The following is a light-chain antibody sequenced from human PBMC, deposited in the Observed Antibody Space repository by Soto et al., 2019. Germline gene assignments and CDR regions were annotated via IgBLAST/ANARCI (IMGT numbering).Light chain of an antibody. CDR3: QQEPYLMYT. V-gene: IGKV3D-7*01. CDR1: QSVSSSY. Sequence: PGERVTLSCRASQSVSSSYLTWYQQKPGQAPRLLIYGASTRATGIPARFSGSGSGTDFTLTISSLQPEDFAVYYCQQEPYLMYTFGQGTKLEIK. CDR2: GAS. J-gene: IGKJ2*01.